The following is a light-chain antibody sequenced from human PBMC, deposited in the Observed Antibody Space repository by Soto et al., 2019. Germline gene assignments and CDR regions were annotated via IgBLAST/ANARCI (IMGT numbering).Light chain of an antibody. CDR2: DVS. V-gene: IGLV2-14*01. CDR1: SSDVGGYNY. CDR3: SLYTSSSTYV. Sequence: QSALTQPASVSGSPGQSITISCTGTSSDVGGYNYVSWYQQHPGKAPKLMIYDVSNRPSGVSNRFSGSKSGNTASLTISWLQAEDEADYSCSLYTSSSTYVFGTGTKLTVL. J-gene: IGLJ1*01.